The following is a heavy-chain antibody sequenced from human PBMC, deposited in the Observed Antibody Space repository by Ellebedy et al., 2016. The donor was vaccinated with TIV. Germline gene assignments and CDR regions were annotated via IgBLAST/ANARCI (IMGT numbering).Heavy chain of an antibody. CDR2: INHSGST. CDR1: GGSFSGYY. Sequence: SETLSLTXAVYGGSFSGYYWSWIRQPPGKGLEWIGEINHSGSTNYNPSLKSRVTISVDTSKNQFSLKLSSVTAADTAVYYCARAIRLGELSSNYYYYYGMDVWGQGTTVTVSS. CDR3: ARAIRLGELSSNYYYYYGMDV. V-gene: IGHV4-34*01. D-gene: IGHD3-16*02. J-gene: IGHJ6*02.